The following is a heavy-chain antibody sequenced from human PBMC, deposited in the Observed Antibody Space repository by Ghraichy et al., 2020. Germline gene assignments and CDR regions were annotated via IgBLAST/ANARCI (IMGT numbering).Heavy chain of an antibody. CDR3: ARAYLSRGRQWLVHQTVYYMDV. V-gene: IGHV4-59*01. CDR1: GGSISSYY. Sequence: SETLSLTCTVSGGSISSYYWSWIRQPPGKGLEWIGYIYYSGSTNYNPSLKSRVTISVDTSKNQFSLKLSSVTAADTAVYYCARAYLSRGRQWLVHQTVYYMDVWGKGTTVTVSS. CDR2: IYYSGST. J-gene: IGHJ6*03. D-gene: IGHD6-19*01.